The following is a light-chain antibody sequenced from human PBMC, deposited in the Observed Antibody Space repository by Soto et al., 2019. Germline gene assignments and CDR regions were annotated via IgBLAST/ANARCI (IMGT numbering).Light chain of an antibody. CDR2: DAS. V-gene: IGKV3-20*01. J-gene: IGKJ1*01. CDR1: QSVSSSY. Sequence: EIVLTQSPGTLSLSPGERATLSCRASQSVSSSYLAWYQQKPGQAPSLLIYDASSRATGIPDRFSGSGSGTDFTLTISRLEPEDFAVYYCHQYGSAWTFGQGTKVEIK. CDR3: HQYGSAWT.